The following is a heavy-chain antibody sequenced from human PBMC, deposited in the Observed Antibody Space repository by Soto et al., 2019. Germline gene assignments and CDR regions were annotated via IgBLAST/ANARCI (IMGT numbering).Heavy chain of an antibody. CDR2: IKSKTAGGTT. CDR3: TTEGVGLSLPEPIYGMDV. CDR1: GFTFTNAR. D-gene: IGHD3-16*01. Sequence: REGSLRLSFAASGFTFTNARVNWLPHATGKGLGWVGRIKSKTAGGTTESVATVKGRFTTSRDNSKHTLSLQMNSLKIEPTAAYYCTTEGVGLSLPEPIYGMDVWGQGTTVTVSS. J-gene: IGHJ6*01. V-gene: IGHV3-15*07.